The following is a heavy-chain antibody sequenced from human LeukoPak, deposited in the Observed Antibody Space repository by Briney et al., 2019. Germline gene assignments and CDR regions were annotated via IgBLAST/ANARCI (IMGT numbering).Heavy chain of an antibody. CDR2: IYTSGST. Sequence: SETLSLTCTVSGYSISSGYYWGWIRQPPGKGLEWIGRIYTSGSTNYNPSLKSRVTMSVDTSKNQFSLKLSSVTAADTAVYYCARDGDFGVDGGNDWFDPWGQGTLVTVSS. J-gene: IGHJ5*02. D-gene: IGHD4-23*01. CDR3: ARDGDFGVDGGNDWFDP. V-gene: IGHV4-38-2*02. CDR1: GYSISSGYY.